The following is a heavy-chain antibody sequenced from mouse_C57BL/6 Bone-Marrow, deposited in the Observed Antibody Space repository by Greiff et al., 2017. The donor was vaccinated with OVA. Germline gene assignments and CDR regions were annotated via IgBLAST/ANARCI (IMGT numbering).Heavy chain of an antibody. J-gene: IGHJ1*03. CDR1: GFTFSSYG. V-gene: IGHV5-6*01. CDR3: ARDDDGYFDV. CDR2: ISSGGSYT. Sequence: EVQLQESGGDLVKPGGSLKLSCAASGFTFSSYGMSWVRQTPDKRLEWVATISSGGSYTYYPDSVKGRFTISRDNAKNTLYLQMSSLKSEDTAMYYCARDDDGYFDVWGTGTTVTVSS.